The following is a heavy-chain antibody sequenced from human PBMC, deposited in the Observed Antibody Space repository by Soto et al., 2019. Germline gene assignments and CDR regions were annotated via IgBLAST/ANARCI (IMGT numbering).Heavy chain of an antibody. CDR3: ARDGHHCDFDY. J-gene: IGHJ4*02. CDR1: RFSFTSFY. V-gene: IGHV1-46*01. CDR2: ITPKDGGT. Sequence: QVQLVQSGAEVREPGASVYISCKTSRFSFTSFYVHWVRQAPGQGLEWMGRITPKDGGTTFAQKFQGRFIMTRDTSTTTVSMELGSLRSEDTAVYFCARDGHHCDFDYWGQGSLVTVSS.